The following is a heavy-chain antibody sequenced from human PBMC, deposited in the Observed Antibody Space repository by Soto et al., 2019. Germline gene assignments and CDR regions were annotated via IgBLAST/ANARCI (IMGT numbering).Heavy chain of an antibody. J-gene: IGHJ6*03. CDR1: GGSFSGYY. Sequence: SETLSLTCAVYGGSFSGYYWSWIRQPPGKGLEWIGEINHSGSTNYNPSLKSRVTISVDTSKNQFSLKLSSVTAADTAVYYCARGYSGYDKGNYMDVWGKGTTVTVSS. CDR3: ARGYSGYDKGNYMDV. D-gene: IGHD5-12*01. V-gene: IGHV4-34*01. CDR2: INHSGST.